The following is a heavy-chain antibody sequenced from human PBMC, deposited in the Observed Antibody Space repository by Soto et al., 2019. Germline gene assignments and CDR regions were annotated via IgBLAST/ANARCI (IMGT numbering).Heavy chain of an antibody. D-gene: IGHD6-19*01. J-gene: IGHJ4*02. CDR2: IWYDGSNK. Sequence: GGSLRLSCAASGFTFSSYGMHWVRQAPGKGLEWVAVIWYDGSNKYYADSVKGRFTISRDNSKNTLYLQMNSLRAEDTAVYYCAKVTTPIAVAGTLDYWGQGTLVTVSS. CDR3: AKVTTPIAVAGTLDY. CDR1: GFTFSSYG. V-gene: IGHV3-33*06.